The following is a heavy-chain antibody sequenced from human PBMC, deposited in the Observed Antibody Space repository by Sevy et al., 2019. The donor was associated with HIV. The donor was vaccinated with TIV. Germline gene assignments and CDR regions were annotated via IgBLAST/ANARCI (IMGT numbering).Heavy chain of an antibody. D-gene: IGHD5-12*01. Sequence: GGSLRLSCAASGFTFSSYGMHWVRQAPGKGLEWVAVIWYDGSNKYYADSVKGRFTIPRDNSKNTLYLQMNSLRAEDTAVYYCAKDNFSRRRDGYNYLFDYWGQGTLVTVSS. J-gene: IGHJ4*02. CDR1: GFTFSSYG. CDR2: IWYDGSNK. V-gene: IGHV3-33*06. CDR3: AKDNFSRRRDGYNYLFDY.